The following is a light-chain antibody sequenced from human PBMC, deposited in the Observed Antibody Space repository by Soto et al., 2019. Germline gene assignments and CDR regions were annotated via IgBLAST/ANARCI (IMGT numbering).Light chain of an antibody. CDR3: TSYVGNDIWV. CDR1: SSDVGAYNY. J-gene: IGLJ3*02. CDR2: EVT. V-gene: IGLV2-8*01. Sequence: QSALTQPPSASGSPGQSVTISCTGNSSDVGAYNYVSWYQQYPGKAPKLMIYEVTKRPSGVPDRFSGSKSGNTASLTVSGLQAEDEADYYCTSYVGNDIWVFGGGTKLTVL.